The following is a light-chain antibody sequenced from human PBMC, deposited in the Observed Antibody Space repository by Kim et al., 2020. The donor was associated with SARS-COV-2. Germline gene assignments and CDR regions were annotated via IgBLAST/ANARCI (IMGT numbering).Light chain of an antibody. CDR3: QQANSFPRS. CDR2: AAS. Sequence: ASVGDRVTITCRASQSISSYLNWYQQKPGKAPKLLIYAASSLQSGVPSRFSGSGSGTDFTLTISSLQPEDFATYYCQQANSFPRSFGQGNKLEIK. J-gene: IGKJ2*03. CDR1: QSISSY. V-gene: IGKV1-12*01.